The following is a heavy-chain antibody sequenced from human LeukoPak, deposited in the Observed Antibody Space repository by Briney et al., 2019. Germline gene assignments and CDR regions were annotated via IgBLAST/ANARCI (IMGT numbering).Heavy chain of an antibody. J-gene: IGHJ4*02. CDR2: ISNNGRNT. CDR1: GFTFSSYT. Sequence: GGSLTLSCAASGFTFSSYTMIWVRQAPGKGLEWVSTISNNGRNTFYIDSVKGRFTISRDNSKNTLYLQMNSLIAGDTAVYYCARARGYCAADCSRYAFDYWGQGTLVTVSS. D-gene: IGHD2-21*02. V-gene: IGHV3-23*01. CDR3: ARARGYCAADCSRYAFDY.